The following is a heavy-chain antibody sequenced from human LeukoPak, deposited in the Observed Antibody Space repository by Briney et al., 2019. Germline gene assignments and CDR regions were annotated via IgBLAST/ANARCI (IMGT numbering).Heavy chain of an antibody. Sequence: PGESLKISCKGSGYSFTSYWISWVRQMPGKGLEWMGRIDPSDSYTNYSPSFQGHVTISVDKSISTAYLQWSSLRASDTAMYYCARRLQRHFDYWGQGTLVTVSS. CDR1: GYSFTSYW. CDR3: ARRLQRHFDY. J-gene: IGHJ4*02. CDR2: IDPSDSYT. D-gene: IGHD2-15*01. V-gene: IGHV5-10-1*01.